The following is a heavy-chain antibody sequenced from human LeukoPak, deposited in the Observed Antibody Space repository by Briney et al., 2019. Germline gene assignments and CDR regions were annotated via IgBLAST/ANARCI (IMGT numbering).Heavy chain of an antibody. CDR1: GYTFTSYD. J-gene: IGHJ5*02. D-gene: IGHD3-9*01. V-gene: IGHV1-8*01. CDR3: ARGRGRYWFDP. Sequence: ASVKVSCKASGYTFTSYDINWVRQATGQGLEWMGWMNPNSGNTGSAQKFQGRVSMTRNTSISTAYMELSSLRSKDTAVYYCARGRGRYWFDPWGQGTLVTVSS. CDR2: MNPNSGNT.